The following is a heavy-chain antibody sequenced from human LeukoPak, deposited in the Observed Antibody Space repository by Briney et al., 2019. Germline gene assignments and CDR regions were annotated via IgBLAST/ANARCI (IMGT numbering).Heavy chain of an antibody. CDR1: GFTFSSYW. Sequence: GGSLRLSCAASGFTFSSYWMSWVRQAPGKGPEWVANIKKDGSEKHYVDSVKGRFTISRDNAKNSLYLQMNSLRAEDTAVYYCARDQWWQFIAVAITSYSDSWGQGTLVTVSS. CDR3: ARDQWWQFIAVAITSYSDS. J-gene: IGHJ4*02. CDR2: IKKDGSEK. D-gene: IGHD6-19*01. V-gene: IGHV3-7*01.